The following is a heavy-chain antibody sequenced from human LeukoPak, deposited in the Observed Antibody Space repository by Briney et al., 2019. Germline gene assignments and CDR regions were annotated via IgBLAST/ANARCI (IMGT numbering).Heavy chain of an antibody. Sequence: GGSLRLSCAASGFTFSSYAMHWVRQAPGKGLEWVAVISYDGSNKYYADSVKGRFTVSRDNSKNTLYLQMNSLRAEDTAVYYCARDPMADDFWSAPLDYWGQGTLVTVSS. D-gene: IGHD3-3*01. CDR2: ISYDGSNK. CDR3: ARDPMADDFWSAPLDY. CDR1: GFTFSSYA. V-gene: IGHV3-30-3*01. J-gene: IGHJ4*02.